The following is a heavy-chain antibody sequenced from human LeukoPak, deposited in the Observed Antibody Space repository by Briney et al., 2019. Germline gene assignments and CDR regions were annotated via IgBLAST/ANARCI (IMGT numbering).Heavy chain of an antibody. V-gene: IGHV4-31*03. CDR3: ARDLHCGGDCSPH. J-gene: IGHJ4*02. Sequence: NPSQTLSLTCTVSGGSISSGGYYWSWIRQHPGKGLEWIGYIYYSGSTYYNPSLKSRVTISVDTSKNQFSLKLSSVTAADTAVCYCARDLHCGGDCSPHWGQGTLVTASS. CDR2: IYYSGST. CDR1: GGSISSGGYY. D-gene: IGHD2-21*02.